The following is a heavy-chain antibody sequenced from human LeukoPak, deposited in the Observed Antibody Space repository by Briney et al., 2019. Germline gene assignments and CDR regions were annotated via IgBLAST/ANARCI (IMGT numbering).Heavy chain of an antibody. CDR2: INHNGNVN. Sequence: PGGSLRLSCAASGFTFSSYWMNWARQAPGKGLEWVASINHNGNVNYYVDSVKGRFTISRDNAKNSLYLQMSNLRAEDTAVYFCARGXGLDVXGQGATVTVSS. CDR3: ARGXGLDV. CDR1: GFTFSSYW. J-gene: IGHJ6*02. V-gene: IGHV3-7*04.